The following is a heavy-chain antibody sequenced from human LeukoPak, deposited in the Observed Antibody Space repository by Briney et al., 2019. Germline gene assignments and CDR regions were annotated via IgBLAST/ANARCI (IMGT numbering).Heavy chain of an antibody. D-gene: IGHD3-10*01. CDR1: GGSFSGYY. Sequence: SETLSLTCAVYGGSFSGYYWSWIRQPPGKGLEWIGEINHSGSTNYNPSLKSRVTISVDTSKNQFSLKLSSVTAADTAVYYCARGQAGIWFGVPFDYWGQGTLVTVSS. CDR2: INHSGST. J-gene: IGHJ4*02. V-gene: IGHV4-34*01. CDR3: ARGQAGIWFGVPFDY.